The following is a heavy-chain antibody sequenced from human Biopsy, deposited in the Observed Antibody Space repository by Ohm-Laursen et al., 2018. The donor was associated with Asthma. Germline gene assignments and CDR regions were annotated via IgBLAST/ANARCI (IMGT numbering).Heavy chain of an antibody. J-gene: IGHJ4*02. CDR1: GGTFNTYV. V-gene: IGHV1-69*01. CDR3: ARKAGSCLSRTCYSLDF. Sequence: SSAKVSCKSLGGTFNTYVIGWVRQAPGQGLEGMGGINSVFGTTTYPQKFQYRVTITADDSTSTVYMELSSLRSEDTAVYYCARKAGSCLSRTCYSLDFWGQGTLVTVSS. CDR2: INSVFGTT. D-gene: IGHD2-15*01.